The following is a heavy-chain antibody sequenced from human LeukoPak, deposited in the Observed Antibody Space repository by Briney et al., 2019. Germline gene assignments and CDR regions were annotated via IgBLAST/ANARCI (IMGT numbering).Heavy chain of an antibody. J-gene: IGHJ4*02. V-gene: IGHV1-2*02. CDR2: INPDSGGT. CDR1: GYPFTGYY. Sequence: GASVKVSCKASGYPFTGYYIHWVRQAPGQGLEWMGWINPDSGGTSYAQKFQGRVTMTRDTSLSTAYMELTRLTSDDTAVYSCARTLLWFGELLKPFDYWGQGTLVTVSS. D-gene: IGHD3-10*01. CDR3: ARTLLWFGELLKPFDY.